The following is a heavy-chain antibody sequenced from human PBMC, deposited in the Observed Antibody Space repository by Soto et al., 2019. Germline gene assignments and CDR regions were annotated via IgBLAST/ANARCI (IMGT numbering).Heavy chain of an antibody. J-gene: IGHJ4*02. D-gene: IGHD3-9*01. CDR3: ARPPIYYFCLGTHLYYFDF. CDR2: VYYSGTT. Sequence: QVQLQESGPRLMKPSETLSLTCTVASGSISSYYWSWLRQPPGKGLEWIGYVYYSGTTNYNSSPKRQVTLSRAPSKNQSSLSLNSVTAADSAVYYGARPPIYYFCLGTHLYYFDFWDRGALVTVSS. CDR1: SGSISSYY. V-gene: IGHV4-59*01.